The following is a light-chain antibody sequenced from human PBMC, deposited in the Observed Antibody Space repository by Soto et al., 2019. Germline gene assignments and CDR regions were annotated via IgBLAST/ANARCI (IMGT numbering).Light chain of an antibody. CDR2: DTS. J-gene: IGKJ5*01. Sequence: ELVLTQSPAALSLSPGERATLSCRASQFLSSYLAWYQQIPGQPPRLLIYDTSNRVTGIPARFSGSRSGTYFTLTISSLEPEDFAVYFCHQRNKFGQGTRLEIK. CDR1: QFLSSY. V-gene: IGKV3-11*01. CDR3: HQRNK.